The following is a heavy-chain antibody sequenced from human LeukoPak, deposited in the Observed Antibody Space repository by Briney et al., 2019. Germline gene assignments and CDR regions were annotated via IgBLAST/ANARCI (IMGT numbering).Heavy chain of an antibody. CDR3: ARPAGYCSRTTCSGFDP. J-gene: IGHJ5*02. CDR2: MNQDGSEK. D-gene: IGHD2-2*01. V-gene: IGHV3-7*01. CDR1: GFTFSNYW. Sequence: PGGSLRLSCAASGFTFSNYWMTWVRQAPGKGPEWVANMNQDGSEKYYVDSVKGRFTISRDNAKNSLYLQMNSLRAEDTAVYYCARPAGYCSRTTCSGFDPWGQGTLVTVSS.